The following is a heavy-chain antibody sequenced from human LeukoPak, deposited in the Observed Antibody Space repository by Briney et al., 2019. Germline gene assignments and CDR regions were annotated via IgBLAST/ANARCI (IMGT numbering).Heavy chain of an antibody. V-gene: IGHV3-53*01. Sequence: GGSLRLSCAASGFTFSSYGMHWVRQAPGKGLEWVSVIYSGGSTYYADSVKGRFTISRDNSKNTLYLQMNSLRAEDTAVYYCARDFIDTAMAHGAFDIWGQGTMVTVSS. D-gene: IGHD5-18*01. CDR3: ARDFIDTAMAHGAFDI. J-gene: IGHJ3*02. CDR1: GFTFSSYG. CDR2: IYSGGST.